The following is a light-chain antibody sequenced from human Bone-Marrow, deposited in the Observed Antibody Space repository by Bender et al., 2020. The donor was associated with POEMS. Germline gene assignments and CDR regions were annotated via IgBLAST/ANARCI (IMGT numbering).Light chain of an antibody. Sequence: QSALTQPPSVSGSPGQSVTISCTGTSNDVGFYNRVSCYQKSPGTAPKLMIYEVSNRPSGVPDRFSGSKSGNTASLTISGLQAEDEADYYCCSYTNTNTPYVFGTGTKVTVL. CDR1: SNDVGFYNR. CDR2: EVS. V-gene: IGLV2-18*02. J-gene: IGLJ1*01. CDR3: CSYTNTNTPYV.